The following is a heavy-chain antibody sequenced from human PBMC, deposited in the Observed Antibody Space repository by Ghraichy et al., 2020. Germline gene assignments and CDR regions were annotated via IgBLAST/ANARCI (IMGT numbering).Heavy chain of an antibody. V-gene: IGHV3-49*03. CDR1: GFTFGDYA. CDR2: IRSKAYGGTT. D-gene: IGHD2-2*01. Sequence: GGSLRLSCTASGFTFGDYAMSWFRQALGKGLEWVGFIRSKAYGGTTEYAASVKGRFTISRDDSKSIAYLQMNSLKTEDTAVYYCTREGCGSTSCYDGYYYYGMDVWGQGTTVTVSS. J-gene: IGHJ6*02. CDR3: TREGCGSTSCYDGYYYYGMDV.